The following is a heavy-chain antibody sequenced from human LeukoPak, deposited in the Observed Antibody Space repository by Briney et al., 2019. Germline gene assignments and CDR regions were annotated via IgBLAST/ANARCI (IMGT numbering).Heavy chain of an antibody. J-gene: IGHJ4*02. Sequence: PGRSLRLSCAASGFTFSNYGMHWVRQAPGKGPEWVSFTSYDGTNKYYADSVKGRFTISRDNSKNTLYLEMKSLRAEDMAVYYCAKGYGFSSGWSYFDYWGQGTLVTVSS. D-gene: IGHD6-19*01. CDR3: AKGYGFSSGWSYFDY. V-gene: IGHV3-30*18. CDR1: GFTFSNYG. CDR2: TSYDGTNK.